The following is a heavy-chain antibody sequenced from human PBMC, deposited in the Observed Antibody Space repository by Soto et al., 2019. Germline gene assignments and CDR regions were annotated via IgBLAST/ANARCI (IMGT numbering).Heavy chain of an antibody. D-gene: IGHD6-19*01. CDR3: ARDIHSAGGWCES. CDR2: ITPLFGIP. J-gene: IGHJ4*02. Sequence: SVKVSCKASGGTSGTLSITWVRQAPGQGLEWMGGITPLFGIPNYPPKFQGRLTITADKSKNTAYLELSSLRPEDTAVYYCARDIHSAGGWCESWGRESMVSVSS. V-gene: IGHV1-69*10. CDR1: GGTSGTLS.